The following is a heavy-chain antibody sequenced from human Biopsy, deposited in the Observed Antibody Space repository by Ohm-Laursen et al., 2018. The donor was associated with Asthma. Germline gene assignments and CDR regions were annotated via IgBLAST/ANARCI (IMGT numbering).Heavy chain of an antibody. Sequence: SETLSLTCDVYPGSFSDFFWTWIRQSPGKGLEWIGETNERGVTNNNPSLKSRVIISIDTYWNRVSLKLTSVTAADTAVYYCARGPELDVWGQGTTVTVSS. CDR3: ARGPELDV. CDR2: TNERGVT. V-gene: IGHV4-34*01. J-gene: IGHJ6*02. CDR1: PGSFSDFF.